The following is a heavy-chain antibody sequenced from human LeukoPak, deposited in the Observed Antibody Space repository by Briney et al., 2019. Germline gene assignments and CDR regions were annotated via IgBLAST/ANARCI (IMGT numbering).Heavy chain of an antibody. V-gene: IGHV5-51*01. D-gene: IGHD3-10*01. CDR1: GYIFTNYW. Sequence: GESLQISCQASGYIFTNYWIGWVRQVPGEGLEWMGVIYPGDSDTRYSPSFQGQVTFSADESISTAYLQWSSLKASDTAIYYCARDFGSGSDPFNYWGQGTLVTVSS. J-gene: IGHJ4*02. CDR3: ARDFGSGSDPFNY. CDR2: IYPGDSDT.